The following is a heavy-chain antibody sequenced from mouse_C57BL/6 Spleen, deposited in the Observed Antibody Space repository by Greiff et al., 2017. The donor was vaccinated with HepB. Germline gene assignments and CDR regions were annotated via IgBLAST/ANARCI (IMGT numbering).Heavy chain of an antibody. V-gene: IGHV1-59*01. CDR3: ARSREYGNCEWYVDV. CDR1: GYTFTSYW. J-gene: IGHJ1*03. CDR2: IDPSDSYT. Sequence: QVQLQQPGAELVRPGTSVKLSCKASGYTFTSYWMYWVKQRPGQGLEWIGVIDPSDSYTNYNQTFKGKATLTVDTSSSTAYMRLSSLTSEDSAVYYSARSREYGNCEWYVDVWGTGTTVSVSS. D-gene: IGHD2-1*01.